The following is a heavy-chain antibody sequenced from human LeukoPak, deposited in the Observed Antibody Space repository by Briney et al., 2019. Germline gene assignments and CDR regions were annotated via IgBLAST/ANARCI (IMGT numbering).Heavy chain of an antibody. J-gene: IGHJ4*02. V-gene: IGHV1-8*03. Sequence: ASVKVSCTASGYTFTSYGISWVRQAPGQGLEWMGWMNPNSGNTGYAQKFRGRVTITRNTSISTAYMELSSLRSEDTAVYYCARDVVGAIDYWGQGTLVTVSS. D-gene: IGHD3-16*01. CDR3: ARDVVGAIDY. CDR2: MNPNSGNT. CDR1: GYTFTSYG.